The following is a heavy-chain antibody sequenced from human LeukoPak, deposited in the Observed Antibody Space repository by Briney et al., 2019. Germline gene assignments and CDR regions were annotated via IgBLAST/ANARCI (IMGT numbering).Heavy chain of an antibody. CDR1: GFTFSSYA. CDR3: AKAPTGFLEWLLFDY. V-gene: IGHV3-23*01. CDR2: ISGSGGST. D-gene: IGHD3-3*01. Sequence: GGSLRLSCAASGFTFSSYAMSWVRQAPGKGLEWVSAISGSGGSTYYADSVKGRFTISRDNSKNTLYLQMNSLRAEGTAVYYCAKAPTGFLEWLLFDYWGQGTLVTVSS. J-gene: IGHJ4*02.